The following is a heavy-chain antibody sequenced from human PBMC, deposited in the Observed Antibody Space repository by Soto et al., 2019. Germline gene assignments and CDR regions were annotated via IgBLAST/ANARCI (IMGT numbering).Heavy chain of an antibody. CDR1: GGSISSGDYY. Sequence: QVQLQESGPGLVKPSQTLSLTCTVSGGSISSGDYYWSWIRQPPGKGLEWIGYIYYSGSTYNNPSLKSRVTISVDTTKNQFSLKLSSVTAADTAVYYCARVGGFGATTIDCWGQGTLVTVSS. CDR2: IYYSGST. J-gene: IGHJ4*02. D-gene: IGHD3-10*01. CDR3: ARVGGFGATTIDC. V-gene: IGHV4-30-4*01.